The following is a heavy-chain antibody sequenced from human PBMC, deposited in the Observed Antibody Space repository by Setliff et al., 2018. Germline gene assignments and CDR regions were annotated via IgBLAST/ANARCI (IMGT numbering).Heavy chain of an antibody. V-gene: IGHV4-38-2*01. J-gene: IGHJ5*02. Sequence: PSETLSLTCAVSGFSISSGYYWGWIRQPPGKGLEWIVNIHHSGKAYYNPSLKSRVTMSVDTSKNHVSLKLSSVAAADTAVYYCARAHTWSLLNDNSGYPGWFDPWGQGTLVTVSS. D-gene: IGHD3-22*01. CDR2: IHHSGKA. CDR1: GFSISSGYY. CDR3: ARAHTWSLLNDNSGYPGWFDP.